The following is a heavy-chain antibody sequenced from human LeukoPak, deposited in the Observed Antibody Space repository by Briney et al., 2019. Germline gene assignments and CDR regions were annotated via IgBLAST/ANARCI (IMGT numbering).Heavy chain of an antibody. V-gene: IGHV3-74*01. CDR3: AREGSSWYKHFDY. CDR2: IGSDGSNT. Sequence: GGSLRLSCATSGFTFSTFWMHWVRQAPGKGLVWVSRIGSDGSNTNYADSVKGRFTISRDNAKNMVYLQMNSLRAEDTAVYYCAREGSSWYKHFDYWGQGTLVTVSS. D-gene: IGHD6-13*01. CDR1: GFTFSTFW. J-gene: IGHJ4*02.